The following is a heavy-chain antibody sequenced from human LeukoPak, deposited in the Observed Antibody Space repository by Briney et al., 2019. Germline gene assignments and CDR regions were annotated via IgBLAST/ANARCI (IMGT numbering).Heavy chain of an antibody. CDR2: ISSNGGST. V-gene: IGHV3-64*04. J-gene: IGHJ4*02. CDR1: GFTISSYA. CDR3: ARDEDAF. Sequence: GGSLRLSCSASGFTISSYAMHWVRQAPGKGLEYVSAISSNGGSTYYADSVKGRFTISRDNVKNSLFLQLNSLRDEDTAVYYCARDEDAFGGQGTLVTVSS.